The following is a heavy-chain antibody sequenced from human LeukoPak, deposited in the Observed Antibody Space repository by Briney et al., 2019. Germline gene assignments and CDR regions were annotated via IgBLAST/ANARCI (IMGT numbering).Heavy chain of an antibody. Sequence: GGSLRLSCAASGFTFSDYYMSWIRQAPGKGLEWVSYISSSGSTIYYADSVKGRFTISRDNAKNSLYLQMNSLRDEDTAVYYCARVHYGSGADWFFDLWGRGTLVLVSS. V-gene: IGHV3-11*04. CDR3: ARVHYGSGADWFFDL. D-gene: IGHD3-10*01. J-gene: IGHJ2*01. CDR1: GFTFSDYY. CDR2: ISSSGSTI.